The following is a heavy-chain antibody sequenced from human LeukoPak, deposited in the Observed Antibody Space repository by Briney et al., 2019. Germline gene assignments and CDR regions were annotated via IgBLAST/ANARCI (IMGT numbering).Heavy chain of an antibody. CDR2: ISSSGSTI. D-gene: IGHD5-18*01. CDR3: ARDISNPRLWYFDY. V-gene: IGHV3-48*03. CDR1: GFTFSSYE. J-gene: IGHJ4*02. Sequence: SGGSPRLSCAASGFTFSSYEMNWVRQAPGKGLEWVSYISSSGSTIYYADSVKGRFTISRDNAKNSLYLQMNSLRAEDTAVYYCARDISNPRLWYFDYWGQGTLVTVSS.